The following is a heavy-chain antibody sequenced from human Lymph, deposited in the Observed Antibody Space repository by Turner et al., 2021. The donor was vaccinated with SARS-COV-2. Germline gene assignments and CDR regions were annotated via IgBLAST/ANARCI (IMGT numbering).Heavy chain of an antibody. D-gene: IGHD3-22*01. J-gene: IGHJ4*02. V-gene: IGHV3-23*01. CDR2: ISGSGVST. CDR3: AKNEMAMIVVVITLFDY. Sequence: EAQLLESGGGLVQHGGSLRLSCAASGFTFSSYAMSWVRHAPGKGLEWVSGISGSGVSTYDADSVKGRFTISRDNSKNTLYLQMNSLRAEDTAVYYCAKNEMAMIVVVITLFDYWGQGTLVTVSS. CDR1: GFTFSSYA.